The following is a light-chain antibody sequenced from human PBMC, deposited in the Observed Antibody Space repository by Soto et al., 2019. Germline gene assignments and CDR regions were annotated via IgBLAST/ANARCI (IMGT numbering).Light chain of an antibody. CDR2: EVS. Sequence: QSALTQPASVSGSPGQSITISCTGTSSDVGGYDYVSWYQQHPGKVPNLIIYEVSHRPSGVSNRFSGSKSGNAASLTISGLQAEDEADYYCSSYTSSSTLLFGGGTQLTVL. J-gene: IGLJ2*01. V-gene: IGLV2-14*01. CDR1: SSDVGGYDY. CDR3: SSYTSSSTLL.